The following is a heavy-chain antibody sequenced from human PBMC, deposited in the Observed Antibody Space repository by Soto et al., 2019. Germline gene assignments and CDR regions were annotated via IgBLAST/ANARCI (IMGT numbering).Heavy chain of an antibody. Sequence: QVQFVQSGAEVKKPGASVKVSCKTPGYTFTRYTIHWVRQAPGQRLEWMGWINVGNGNTRYSQKFQGRLTLTRDTTGNTAYLELNSLMSEDTDVYYCASPQYYDGCLDSWGQGTLVTVSS. CDR2: INVGNGNT. J-gene: IGHJ4*02. V-gene: IGHV1-3*01. CDR3: ASPQYYDGCLDS. CDR1: GYTFTRYT. D-gene: IGHD3-22*01.